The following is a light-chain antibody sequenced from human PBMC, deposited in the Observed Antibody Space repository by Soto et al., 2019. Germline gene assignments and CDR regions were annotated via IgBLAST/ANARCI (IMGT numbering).Light chain of an antibody. V-gene: IGLV2-14*01. Sequence: QSALTQPPSASGSPGQSVTISCTGTSSDVGGYNLVSWYQQHPGKAPKLMIYEVSNRPSGVSNRFSGSKSGNTASLTISGLQAEDEADYYCSSYTSSSTLVVFGTGTKLTVL. J-gene: IGLJ1*01. CDR3: SSYTSSSTLVV. CDR2: EVS. CDR1: SSDVGGYNL.